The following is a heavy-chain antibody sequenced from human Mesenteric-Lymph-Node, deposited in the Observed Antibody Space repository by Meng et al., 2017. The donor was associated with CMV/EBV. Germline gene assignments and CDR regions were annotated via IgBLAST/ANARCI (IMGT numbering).Heavy chain of an antibody. CDR2: MNSYSGDT. V-gene: IGHV1-8*01. CDR3: MRGAGEGGRDWFDP. CDR1: GYTFTSHD. J-gene: IGHJ5*02. Sequence: ASAKVSCKGSGYTFTSHDIDRVRQAAGQGLEWMGWMNSYSGDTGYAQKFQGRVTMTRDTAIGTAYMELTGLRSEDTAVYYCMRGAGEGGRDWFDPWGQGTLVTVSS. D-gene: IGHD1-14*01.